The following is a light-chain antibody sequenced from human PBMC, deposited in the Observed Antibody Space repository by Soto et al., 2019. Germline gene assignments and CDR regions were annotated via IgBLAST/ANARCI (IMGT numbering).Light chain of an antibody. CDR1: QSIARSY. CDR2: GAT. V-gene: IGKV3-20*01. Sequence: DIVLTQSPGTLSSSPGERVTLSCRASQSIARSYIVWYQQKPGKAPRLLIYGATNMASGIPGRFSGSGSGTDFVLTISRLEPEDVAAYYCQHCARTSCTFGHGTKVDIK. J-gene: IGKJ3*01. CDR3: QHCARTSCT.